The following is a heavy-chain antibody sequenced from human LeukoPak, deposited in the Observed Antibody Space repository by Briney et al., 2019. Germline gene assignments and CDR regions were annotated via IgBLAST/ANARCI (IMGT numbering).Heavy chain of an antibody. CDR3: AKAPTYSSGWYYFDY. Sequence: GGSLRLSCAASGFTFSSYSMNWVRQAPGKGLEWVSAISGSGGSTYYADSVKGRFTISRDNSKNTLYLQMNSLRAEDTAVYYCAKAPTYSSGWYYFDYWGQGTLVTVSS. CDR2: ISGSGGST. D-gene: IGHD6-19*01. J-gene: IGHJ4*02. CDR1: GFTFSSYS. V-gene: IGHV3-23*01.